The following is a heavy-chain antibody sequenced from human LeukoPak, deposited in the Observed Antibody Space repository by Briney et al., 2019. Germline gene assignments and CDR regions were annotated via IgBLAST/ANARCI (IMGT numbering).Heavy chain of an antibody. CDR1: GFTFSSYS. Sequence: PGGSLRLSCAASGFTFSSYSMNWVRQAPGKGLEWVSSISSSSSYIYYADSMKGRFTISRDNAKKSLYLQMNSLRAEDTAGYYCARGDPDISFGVAGEAFDIWGQGTMVTVSS. J-gene: IGHJ3*02. CDR3: ARGDPDISFGVAGEAFDI. CDR2: ISSSSSYI. V-gene: IGHV3-21*01. D-gene: IGHD3-3*01.